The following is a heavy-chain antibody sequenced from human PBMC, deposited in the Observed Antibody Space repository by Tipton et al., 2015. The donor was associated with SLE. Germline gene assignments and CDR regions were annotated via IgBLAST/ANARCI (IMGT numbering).Heavy chain of an antibody. CDR1: GGSFSGYY. Sequence: TLSLTCEVYGGSFSGYYWSWIRQSPGKGLEWIGEINYSGSTKYNPSLKSRVTISVDASKNQFSLKMNFMTAADTAVYYCATSLNYYDRSGPGVWGQGTLVTVSS. D-gene: IGHD3-22*01. CDR2: INYSGST. V-gene: IGHV4-34*01. CDR3: ATSLNYYDRSGPGV. J-gene: IGHJ3*01.